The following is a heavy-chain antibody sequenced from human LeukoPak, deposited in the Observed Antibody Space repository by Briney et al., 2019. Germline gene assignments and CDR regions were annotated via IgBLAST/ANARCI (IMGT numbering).Heavy chain of an antibody. CDR2: IYPGDSDT. V-gene: IGHV5-51*01. D-gene: IGHD2-2*01. CDR3: ARHSCSSTSCYYGGDWFDP. CDR1: GYSFTSYW. J-gene: IGHJ5*02. Sequence: GESLKISCKGSGYSFTSYWIGWVRQMPGKGLEWMGIIYPGDSDTRYSPSFQGQVTISADKSISTTYLQWSSLKASDTAMYYCARHSCSSTSCYYGGDWFDPWGQGTLVTVSS.